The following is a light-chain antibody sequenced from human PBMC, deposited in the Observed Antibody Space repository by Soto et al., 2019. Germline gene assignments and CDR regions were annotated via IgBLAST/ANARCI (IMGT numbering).Light chain of an antibody. Sequence: DIQLTQSPSFLSASVGDRVTSTFRASQGISSYLAWYQQKPGKAPKLLIYAASTLQSGVPSRFSGSGSGTEFTLTISSLQPEDFATYYCQQFYSYPLTFGGGTKVEIK. CDR3: QQFYSYPLT. CDR2: AAS. J-gene: IGKJ4*01. CDR1: QGISSY. V-gene: IGKV1-9*01.